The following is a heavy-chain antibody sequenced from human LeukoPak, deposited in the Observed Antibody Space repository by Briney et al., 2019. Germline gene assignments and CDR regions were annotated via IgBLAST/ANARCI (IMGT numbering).Heavy chain of an antibody. Sequence: GRSLRLSCAASGFTFSSYGMHWVRQAPGKGLEGVAVISYDGSNKYYADSVKGRFTISRDNSKNTLYLQMNSLRAEDTAVYYCAKDRHYGMDVWGKGTTVTVSS. CDR1: GFTFSSYG. CDR3: AKDRHYGMDV. J-gene: IGHJ6*04. V-gene: IGHV3-30*18. CDR2: ISYDGSNK.